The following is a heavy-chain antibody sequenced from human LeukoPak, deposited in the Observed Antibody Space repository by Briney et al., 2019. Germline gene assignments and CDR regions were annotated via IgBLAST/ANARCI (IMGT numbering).Heavy chain of an antibody. CDR1: GFTFSSYS. CDR2: TSSSSSYI. D-gene: IGHD3-22*01. V-gene: IGHV3-21*01. J-gene: IGHJ4*02. CDR3: ARDLGRDSSVGLSSDY. Sequence: GGSLRLSCAASGFTFSSYSMSWVRQAPGKGLEWVSSTSSSSSYIYYADSVKGRFTISRDNAKNSLYLQMNSLRAEDTAVYYCARDLGRDSSVGLSSDYWGQGTLVTVSS.